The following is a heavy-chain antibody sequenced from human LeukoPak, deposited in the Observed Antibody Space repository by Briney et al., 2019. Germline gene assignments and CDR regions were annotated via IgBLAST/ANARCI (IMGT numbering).Heavy chain of an antibody. J-gene: IGHJ4*02. D-gene: IGHD2-2*01. CDR1: GFTFSSYG. CDR2: IRYDGSNK. Sequence: GGSLRLSCAASGFTFSSYGMHWVRQPPGKGLEWVAFIRYDGSNKYYPDSVKGRFTISRDNSKNTLYLQMNSLRAEDTAVYYCAKDFIVVVPAVDYWGQGTLVTVSS. CDR3: AKDFIVVVPAVDY. V-gene: IGHV3-30*02.